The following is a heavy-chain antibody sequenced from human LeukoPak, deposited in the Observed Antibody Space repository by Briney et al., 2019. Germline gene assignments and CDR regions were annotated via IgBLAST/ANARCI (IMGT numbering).Heavy chain of an antibody. CDR1: GGSISTSYYY. CDR3: ARQVTFGYAYAYYFDY. D-gene: IGHD5-18*01. J-gene: IGHJ4*02. CDR2: IHNSEST. Sequence: ETLSLTCIVSGGSISTSYYYWGWIRQPPGKGLEWIGNIHNSESTYYNPSLKSRVTISVDTSKNQFSLKLSSVTAADTAVYYCARQVTFGYAYAYYFDYWGQGSLVTVSS. V-gene: IGHV4-39*01.